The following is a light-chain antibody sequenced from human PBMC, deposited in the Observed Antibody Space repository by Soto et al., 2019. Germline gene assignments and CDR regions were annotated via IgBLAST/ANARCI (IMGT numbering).Light chain of an antibody. J-gene: IGLJ1*01. Sequence: QSALTQPRSVSGSPGQSVTISCTGTNSDVGTFYFVSWYQQYPDKGPKLIIYDVTERPSGVPDRFSGSKSGNTASRTISGLQAEDEADYYCCSYAGSYTYVFGSGTKVIVL. V-gene: IGLV2-11*01. CDR3: CSYAGSYTYV. CDR2: DVT. CDR1: NSDVGTFYF.